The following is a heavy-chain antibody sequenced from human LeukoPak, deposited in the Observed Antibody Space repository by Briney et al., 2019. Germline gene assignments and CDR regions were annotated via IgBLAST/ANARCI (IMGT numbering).Heavy chain of an antibody. CDR3: ARPAYTAAYDL. Sequence: GGSLRLSCAASGFTFSTYWMTWVRQAQGKGLEWVANMKGDGSEIHYVDSVKGRFTISRDNAKNLLYLQMYSLRAEDTAVYYCARPAYTAAYDLWGRGTLVTVSS. CDR1: GFTFSTYW. CDR2: MKGDGSEI. D-gene: IGHD3-16*01. V-gene: IGHV3-7*01. J-gene: IGHJ2*01.